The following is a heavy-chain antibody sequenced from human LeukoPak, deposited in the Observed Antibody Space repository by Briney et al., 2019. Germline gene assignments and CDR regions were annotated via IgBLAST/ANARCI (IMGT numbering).Heavy chain of an antibody. D-gene: IGHD3-22*01. V-gene: IGHV4-59*12. CDR1: GGSISTYY. J-gene: IGHJ4*02. CDR2: FYHNGNT. Sequence: PSQTLSLTCTVSGGSISTYYWSWLRQPPGKGLEWIGYFYHNGNTNYNPSLKSRVTISIDTSKNQFSLRLSSVTAADTAVYYCARDVPFRGYYDSSGYYTQDDYWGQGTLVTVSS. CDR3: ARDVPFRGYYDSSGYYTQDDY.